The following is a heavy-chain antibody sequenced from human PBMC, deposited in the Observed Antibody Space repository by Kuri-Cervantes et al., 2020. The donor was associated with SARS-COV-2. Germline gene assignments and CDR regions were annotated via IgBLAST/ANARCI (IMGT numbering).Heavy chain of an antibody. D-gene: IGHD3-9*01. CDR1: GFTFSSYA. J-gene: IGHJ4*02. Sequence: GESLKISCAACGFTFSSYAMHWVRQAPGKGLEWVAIISYAGSNKYYADSVKGRFTISRDNSKNTLYLQMNSLRAEDTAVYYCARDPDDILTGPFDYWGQGTLVTVSS. V-gene: IGHV3-30*14. CDR3: ARDPDDILTGPFDY. CDR2: ISYAGSNK.